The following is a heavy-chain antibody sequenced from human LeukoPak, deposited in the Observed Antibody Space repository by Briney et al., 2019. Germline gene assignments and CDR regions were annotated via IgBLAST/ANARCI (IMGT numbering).Heavy chain of an antibody. D-gene: IGHD1-26*01. V-gene: IGHV1-69*05. CDR1: GGTFSSYA. J-gene: IGHJ4*02. Sequence: GASVKVSCKASGGTFSSYAISWVRQAPGQGLEWMGGIIPIFGTANCAQKFQGRVTITTDESTSTAYMELSSLRSEDTAVYYCARDGVGAKGFDYWGQGTLVTVSS. CDR2: IIPIFGTA. CDR3: ARDGVGAKGFDY.